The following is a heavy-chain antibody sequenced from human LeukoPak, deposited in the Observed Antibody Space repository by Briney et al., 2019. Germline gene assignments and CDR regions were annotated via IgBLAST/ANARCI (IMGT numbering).Heavy chain of an antibody. V-gene: IGHV3-21*01. CDR3: ARDLSATARAYDY. Sequence: PGGSLRLSCAASGFILSDYNMNWVRQAPGKGLEWVSFIAISGTYITYADSLKGRLTISRDNTKNSLYLQMNSLRAEDTAVYYCARDLSATARAYDYWGHGTLVTVSS. CDR1: GFILSDYN. CDR2: IAISGTYI. D-gene: IGHD1-26*01. J-gene: IGHJ4*01.